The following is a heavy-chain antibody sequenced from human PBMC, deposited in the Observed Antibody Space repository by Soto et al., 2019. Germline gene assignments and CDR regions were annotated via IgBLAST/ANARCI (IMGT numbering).Heavy chain of an antibody. V-gene: IGHV4-30-4*01. J-gene: IGHJ3*02. CDR3: ARGEPRHYYDSSGYYSNDAFDI. D-gene: IGHD3-22*01. CDR2: IYYSGST. Sequence: SETLSLTCTVSGGSISSGDYYWSWIRQPPGKGLEWIGYIYYSGSTYYNPSLKSRVTISVDTSKNQFSLKLSSVTAADTAVYYCARGEPRHYYDSSGYYSNDAFDIWGQGTMVTVSS. CDR1: GGSISSGDYY.